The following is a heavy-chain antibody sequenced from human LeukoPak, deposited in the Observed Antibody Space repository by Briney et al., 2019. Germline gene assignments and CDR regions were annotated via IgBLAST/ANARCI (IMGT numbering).Heavy chain of an antibody. CDR3: AKDLERHIVVVTASAVDY. D-gene: IGHD2-21*02. CDR2: ISYDGSKK. Sequence: GGSLRLSCAASGFTFSSYGMHWVRQAPGKGLEWVAVISYDGSKKYYADSVKGRFTISRDNSKNTLYLQMNSLRAEDTAVYYCAKDLERHIVVVTASAVDYWGPGTLVTVSS. J-gene: IGHJ4*02. CDR1: GFTFSSYG. V-gene: IGHV3-30*18.